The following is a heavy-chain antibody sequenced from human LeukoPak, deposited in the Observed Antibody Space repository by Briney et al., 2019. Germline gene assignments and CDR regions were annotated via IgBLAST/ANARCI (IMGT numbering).Heavy chain of an antibody. CDR2: IKQDGSEK. CDR1: GFTFSSYW. D-gene: IGHD6-19*01. Sequence: GGSLRLSCAASGFTFSSYWMSWVRQAPGKGLEWVANIKQDGSEKYYVDSVKGRFTISRDNAKNSLYLQMNSLRAEDTAVYYCARCSGWQYYYGMDVWGQGTTVTVSS. J-gene: IGHJ6*02. V-gene: IGHV3-7*03. CDR3: ARCSGWQYYYGMDV.